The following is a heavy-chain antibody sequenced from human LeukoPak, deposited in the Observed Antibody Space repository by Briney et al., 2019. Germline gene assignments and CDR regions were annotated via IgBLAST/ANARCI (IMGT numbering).Heavy chain of an antibody. D-gene: IGHD3-10*01. V-gene: IGHV3-15*01. J-gene: IGHJ4*02. CDR1: GFTFSNAW. Sequence: GGSLRLSRAASGFTFSNAWMTWVRQAPGKGLDWVGRIKSTANGGTTDYTAYAAPVKGRFTISRDDSKNTLYLQMNSLKTEDTAVYYCTTTPINLGGRGSYYWGQGTLVTVSS. CDR3: TTTPINLGGRGSYY. CDR2: IKSTANGGTT.